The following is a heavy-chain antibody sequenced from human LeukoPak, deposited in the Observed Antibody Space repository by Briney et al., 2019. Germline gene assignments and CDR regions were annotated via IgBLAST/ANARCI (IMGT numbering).Heavy chain of an antibody. CDR1: GFTFSSYE. CDR2: ISSSGSTI. D-gene: IGHD5-24*01. V-gene: IGHV3-48*03. Sequence: QPGGSLRLSCAASGFTFSSYEMNWVRQAPGKGLEWVSYISSSGSTIYYADSVKGRFTISRDNAKNSLYLQMNSLRAEDTAVYYCAREGDGYNSPIDYWGQGTLVTVSS. J-gene: IGHJ4*02. CDR3: AREGDGYNSPIDY.